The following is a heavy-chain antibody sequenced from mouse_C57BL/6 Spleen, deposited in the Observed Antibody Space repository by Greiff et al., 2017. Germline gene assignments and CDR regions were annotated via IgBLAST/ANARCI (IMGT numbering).Heavy chain of an antibody. CDR2: INPSTGGT. Sequence: EVQLQQSGPELVQPGASVKISCKASGYSFTGYYMNWVKQSPEKSLEWIGEINPSTGGTTYNQKFKAKATLTVDKSSSTAYMQLKSLTSEDSAVYYCARSTTVVATPFAYWGQGTLVTVSA. V-gene: IGHV1-42*01. J-gene: IGHJ3*01. D-gene: IGHD1-1*01. CDR1: GYSFTGYY. CDR3: ARSTTVVATPFAY.